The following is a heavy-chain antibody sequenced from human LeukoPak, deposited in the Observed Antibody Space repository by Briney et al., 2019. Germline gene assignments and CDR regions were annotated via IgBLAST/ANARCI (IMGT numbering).Heavy chain of an antibody. D-gene: IGHD2-15*01. CDR3: ARGDCSGGSCYLSLTTIDY. J-gene: IGHJ4*02. Sequence: GGSLRLSCAASGFTFSSYGMHWVRQAPGKGLEGVAFIRYDGSNKYYADSVKGRFTISRDNAKNSLYLQMNSLRAEDTAVYYCARGDCSGGSCYLSLTTIDYWGQGTLVPVSS. V-gene: IGHV3-30*02. CDR2: IRYDGSNK. CDR1: GFTFSSYG.